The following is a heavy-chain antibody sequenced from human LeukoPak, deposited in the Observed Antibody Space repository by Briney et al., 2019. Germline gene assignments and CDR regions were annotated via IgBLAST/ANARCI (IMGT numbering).Heavy chain of an antibody. Sequence: GGSLRLSCAASGFTFSSYAMHWVRQAPGKGLEWVAVISYDGSNKYYADSVKGRFTISRDNSKNTLYLQMNSLRAEDTAVYYCARPLGTGAVFDDYFDYWGQGTLVTVSS. V-gene: IGHV3-30*04. D-gene: IGHD3/OR15-3a*01. CDR1: GFTFSSYA. J-gene: IGHJ4*02. CDR2: ISYDGSNK. CDR3: ARPLGTGAVFDDYFDY.